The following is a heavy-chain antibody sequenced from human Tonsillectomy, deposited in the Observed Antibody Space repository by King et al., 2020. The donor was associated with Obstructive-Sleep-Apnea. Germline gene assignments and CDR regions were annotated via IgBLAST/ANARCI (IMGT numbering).Heavy chain of an antibody. J-gene: IGHJ1*01. CDR3: ARDHGAVATEYFQH. CDR1: GFTFSHYA. Sequence: VQLVESGGGVVQPGRSLRLSCAASGFTFSHYAMHWVRQAPGKGLEWVTFISYDGSNKYYADSVKGRFTFSRDNSKNTVYLQMNSLRAEDTGVYYCARDHGAVATEYFQHWGQGTLVTVSS. V-gene: IGHV3-30-3*01. D-gene: IGHD6-19*01. CDR2: ISYDGSNK.